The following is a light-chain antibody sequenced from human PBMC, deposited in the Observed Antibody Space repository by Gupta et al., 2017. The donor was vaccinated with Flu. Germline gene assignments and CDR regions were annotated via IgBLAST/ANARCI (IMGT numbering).Light chain of an antibody. CDR3: QHNSTLPRT. V-gene: IGKV1-5*03. CDR1: QTIISW. J-gene: IGKJ1*01. Sequence: TQMTQTPSPLSASVADRVTITCMASQTIISWLAWYLQRLGKAPKLLIYKASTSERGVPSRFSGSGSGTEFILTINSLEPDDLATYYCQHNSTLPRTFGQGTKVEVK. CDR2: KAS.